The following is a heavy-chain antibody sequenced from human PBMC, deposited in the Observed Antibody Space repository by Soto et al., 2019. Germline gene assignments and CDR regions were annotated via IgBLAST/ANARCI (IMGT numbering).Heavy chain of an antibody. CDR1: GGSINNNNYY. CDR3: ARDLGPYYDFWSGYYKAPKGMDV. J-gene: IGHJ6*02. V-gene: IGHV4-39*02. D-gene: IGHD3-3*01. Sequence: SETLSLTCTVSGGSINNNNYYWGWVRQPPGKGLEWIGSVSYTGTTYYSPSLKSRVITSIDTSRNQFSLKLASVTAADTAVYYCARDLGPYYDFWSGYYKAPKGMDVWGQGTTVTVSS. CDR2: VSYTGTT.